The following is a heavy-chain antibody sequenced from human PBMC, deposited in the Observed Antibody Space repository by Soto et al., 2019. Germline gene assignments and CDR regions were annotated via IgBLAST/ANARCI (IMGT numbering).Heavy chain of an antibody. CDR1: GFTFSSYG. CDR3: AKASAPGGTYFPLWF. CDR2: ISGSGGST. Sequence: GGSLRLSCAASGFTFSSYGMSWVRQAPGKGLGWVSSISGSGGSTYYADSVKGRFTISRDNSKNTLYLQMNSLRAEDTAVYYCAKASAPGGTYFPLWFWGQGTLVTVSS. J-gene: IGHJ4*02. V-gene: IGHV3-23*01. D-gene: IGHD1-26*01.